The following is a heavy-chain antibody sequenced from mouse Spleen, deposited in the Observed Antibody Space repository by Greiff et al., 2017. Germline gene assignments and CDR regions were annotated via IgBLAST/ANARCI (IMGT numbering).Heavy chain of an antibody. J-gene: IGHJ2*01. CDR2: ISGGGSYT. D-gene: IGHD2-2*01. CDR1: GFTFSSYG. V-gene: IGHV5-9-2*01. Sequence: EVKLQESGGGLVKPGGSLKLSCAASGFTFSSYGMSWVRQTPEKRLEWVATISGGGSYTYYPDSVKGRFTISRDNAKNNLYLQMSSLRSEDTALYYCASYYGSFDYWGQGTTLTVSS. CDR3: ASYYGSFDY.